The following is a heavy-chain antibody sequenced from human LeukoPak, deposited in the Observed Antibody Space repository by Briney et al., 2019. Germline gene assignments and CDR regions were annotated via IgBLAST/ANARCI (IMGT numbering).Heavy chain of an antibody. Sequence: GGSLRLSCAASGYTFSRYYMNWVRQAPGKGLEWVSSISSSSTYIYYADSVKGRSSISRDNAKNFLCTQFNCLRAEDTAVYYCARDELLDYWGQGTLVTVSS. CDR1: GYTFSRYY. J-gene: IGHJ4*02. CDR3: ARDELLDY. D-gene: IGHD1-7*01. CDR2: ISSSSTYI. V-gene: IGHV3-21*01.